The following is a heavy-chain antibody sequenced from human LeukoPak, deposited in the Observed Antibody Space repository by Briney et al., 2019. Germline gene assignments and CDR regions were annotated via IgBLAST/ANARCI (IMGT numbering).Heavy chain of an antibody. V-gene: IGHV3-30-3*01. CDR1: GFTFNSYA. Sequence: GGSLRLSCAASGFTFNSYAMHWVRQAPGKGLEWVAVISSDGSNNYYADSVKGRFTISRDSSKNTLYLQVNSLRAEDTAVYYCARDRYSSGCYGDFDCWGQGTLVTVSS. D-gene: IGHD6-19*01. J-gene: IGHJ4*02. CDR3: ARDRYSSGCYGDFDC. CDR2: ISSDGSNN.